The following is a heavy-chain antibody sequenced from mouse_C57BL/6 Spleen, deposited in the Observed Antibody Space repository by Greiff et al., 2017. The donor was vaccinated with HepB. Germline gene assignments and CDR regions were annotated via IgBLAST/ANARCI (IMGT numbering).Heavy chain of an antibody. J-gene: IGHJ4*01. V-gene: IGHV5-17*01. CDR3: ARDDLYAMDY. CDR1: GFTFSDYG. CDR2: ISSGSSTI. Sequence: DVMLVESGGGLVKPGGSLKLSCAASGFTFSDYGMHWVRQAPEKGLEWVAYISSGSSTIYYADTVKGRFTISRDNAKNTLFLQMTSLRSEDTAMYYCARDDLYAMDYWGQGTSVTVAS. D-gene: IGHD2-3*01.